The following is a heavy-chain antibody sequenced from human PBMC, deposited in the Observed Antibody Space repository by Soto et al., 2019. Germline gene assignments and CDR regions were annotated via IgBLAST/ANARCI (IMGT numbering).Heavy chain of an antibody. CDR2: ISAYNGNT. CDR3: ARTTAGGSNPL. J-gene: IGHJ4*02. V-gene: IGHV1-18*01. Sequence: QVQLVQSGAEMKKPGASVKVSCKASGYTFPSYDISWVRQAPGQGLEWMGWISAYNGNTQFAQKFQGRVTTTTDTSTTTAYMELRSLRSADTAVYYCARTTAGGSNPLWGQGNLVTVSS. D-gene: IGHD1-26*01. CDR1: GYTFPSYD.